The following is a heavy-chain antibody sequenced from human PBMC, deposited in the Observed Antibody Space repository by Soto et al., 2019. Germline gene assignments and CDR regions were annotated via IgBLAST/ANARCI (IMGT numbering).Heavy chain of an antibody. D-gene: IGHD3-22*01. J-gene: IGHJ4*02. CDR2: ISYDGSNK. CDR1: GFTFSSYG. CDR3: AKASGVVITN. Sequence: GGSLRLSCAASGFTFSSYGMHWVRQAPGKGLEWVAVISYDGSNKYYADSVKGRFTTSRDNSKNTLYLQMNSLRAEDTAVYYCAKASGVVITNWGQGTLVTVSS. V-gene: IGHV3-30*18.